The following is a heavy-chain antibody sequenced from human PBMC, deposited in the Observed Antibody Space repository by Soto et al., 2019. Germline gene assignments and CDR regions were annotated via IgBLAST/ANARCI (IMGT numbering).Heavy chain of an antibody. CDR1: GFTFRNYA. V-gene: IGHV3-23*01. CDR3: AKIFNTRDFWSGYYPFYGMDV. D-gene: IGHD3-3*01. J-gene: IGHJ6*02. CDR2: IHGSGGSA. Sequence: GGSLRLSCAASGFTFRNYAMSWVRQAPGKGLEWVSAIHGSGGSAYYADSVKGRFTVSRDDSKNTLYLQMNSLRAEDTAVYYCAKIFNTRDFWSGYYPFYGMDVWGQGTTVTVSS.